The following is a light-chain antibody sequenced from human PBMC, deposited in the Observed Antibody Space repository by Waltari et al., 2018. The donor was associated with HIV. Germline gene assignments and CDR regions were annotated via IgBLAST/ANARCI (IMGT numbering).Light chain of an antibody. J-gene: IGKJ2*01. CDR1: QSLLLENGYTY. CDR3: MQALQTPHT. Sequence: DIVMTQSPLSLPVTPGEPASLSCRSSQSLLLENGYTYVDWYLQKSGQSPQLLCYLASNRASGGPDRFSGSGSGSDFTLKISRVEAEEVGVYYCMQALQTPHTCCQGTKLDIK. CDR2: LAS. V-gene: IGKV2-28*01.